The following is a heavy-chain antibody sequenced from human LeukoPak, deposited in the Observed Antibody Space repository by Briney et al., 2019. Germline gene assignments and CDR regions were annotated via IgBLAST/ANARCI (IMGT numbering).Heavy chain of an antibody. D-gene: IGHD2-15*01. Sequence: WEPLSLTCSLSVGPVTSDPWTWIRQARGKGREGLGYVFSGGSGGMPSYHPSLQSRLTTSQDTSKNEFYLNLTSVTAADTAIYYCARASVQSGGAFDVWGQGTLVTVSS. J-gene: IGHJ3*01. CDR1: VGPVTSDP. CDR3: ARASVQSGGAFDV. CDR2: VFSGGSGGMP. V-gene: IGHV4-59*02.